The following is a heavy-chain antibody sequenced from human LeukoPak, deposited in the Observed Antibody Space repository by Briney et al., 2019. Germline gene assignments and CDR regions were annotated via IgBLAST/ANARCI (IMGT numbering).Heavy chain of an antibody. Sequence: GGSLRLSCAASGFTFSSYWMSWVRQAPGKGLEWVANIKQDGSEKYYVDSVKDRFTISRDNAKNSLYLQMNSLRAEDTAVYYCARVKSSSWADAFDIWGQGTMVTVSS. D-gene: IGHD6-13*01. J-gene: IGHJ3*02. CDR2: IKQDGSEK. V-gene: IGHV3-7*01. CDR1: GFTFSSYW. CDR3: ARVKSSSWADAFDI.